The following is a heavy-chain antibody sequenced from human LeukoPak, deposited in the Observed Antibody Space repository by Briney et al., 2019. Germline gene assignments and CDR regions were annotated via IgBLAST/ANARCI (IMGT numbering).Heavy chain of an antibody. CDR1: GGSISSGSYY. CDR3: ANSIDFDYGDYYFDY. V-gene: IGHV4-61*02. J-gene: IGHJ4*02. CDR2: IYTSGST. D-gene: IGHD4-17*01. Sequence: SETLSLTCTVSGGSISSGSYYWSWIRQPAGKGLEWIGRIYTSGSTNYNPSLKSRFTISLDTSKNQFSLKLSSVTAADTAVYYCANSIDFDYGDYYFDYWGQGALVTISS.